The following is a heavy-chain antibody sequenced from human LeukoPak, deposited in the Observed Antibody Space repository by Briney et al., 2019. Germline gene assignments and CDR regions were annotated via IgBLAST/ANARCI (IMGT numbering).Heavy chain of an antibody. V-gene: IGHV4-59*08. J-gene: IGHJ6*02. CDR2: IDYRGNT. D-gene: IGHD6-13*01. CDR1: GGSVSSYY. Sequence: SSQTLSFTCTVSGGSVSSYYWSWIRQTPGKGLEWIGYIDYRGNTNYNPSLMSRVTISEDTSKNQFSLILTSVTAADTAVYYCAGTIGAAGTWNTAVVYYYYGMDVWGQGTTVSVS. CDR3: AGTIGAAGTWNTAVVYYYYGMDV.